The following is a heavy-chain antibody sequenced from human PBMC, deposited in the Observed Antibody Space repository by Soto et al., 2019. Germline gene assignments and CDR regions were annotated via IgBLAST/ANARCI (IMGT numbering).Heavy chain of an antibody. CDR3: AKDLGVVVVAAKSHFDP. J-gene: IGHJ5*02. Sequence: GGSLRLSCAASGFTFSSYGMHWVRQAPGKGLEWVAVISYDGSNKYYADSVKGRFTISRDNSKNTLYLQMNSLRAEDTAVYYCAKDLGVVVVAAKSHFDPCGQGTLVTVSS. CDR2: ISYDGSNK. CDR1: GFTFSSYG. V-gene: IGHV3-30*18. D-gene: IGHD2-15*01.